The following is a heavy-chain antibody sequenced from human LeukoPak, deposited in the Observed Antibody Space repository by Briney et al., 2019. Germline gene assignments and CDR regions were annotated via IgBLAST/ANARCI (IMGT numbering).Heavy chain of an antibody. Sequence: SETLSLTCTASGGSISSYYWSWIRQPPGKGLEWIGYIYTSGSTNYNPSLKSRVTISVDTSKNQFSLKLSSVTAADTAVYYCARLLGSPIEYNWLDPWGQGTLVTVSS. CDR1: GGSISSYY. V-gene: IGHV4-4*09. D-gene: IGHD2/OR15-2a*01. CDR3: ARLLGSPIEYNWLDP. J-gene: IGHJ5*02. CDR2: IYTSGST.